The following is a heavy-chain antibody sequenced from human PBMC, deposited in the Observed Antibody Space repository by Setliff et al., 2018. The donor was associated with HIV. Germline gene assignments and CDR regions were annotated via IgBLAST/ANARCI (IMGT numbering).Heavy chain of an antibody. CDR3: AAQDLDLVKYYYMDY. CDR2: IYYSGST. Sequence: NPSETLSLTCAVSGGSISSTNWWSWVRQPPGKGLEWLGSIYYSGSTYYNPSLKSRVSLSVDTSKNQFSLNLSSVTAADTAVYYCAAQDLDLVKYYYMDYWGPGALVTVSS. CDR1: GGSISSTNW. D-gene: IGHD2-21*01. J-gene: IGHJ4*02. V-gene: IGHV4-4*02.